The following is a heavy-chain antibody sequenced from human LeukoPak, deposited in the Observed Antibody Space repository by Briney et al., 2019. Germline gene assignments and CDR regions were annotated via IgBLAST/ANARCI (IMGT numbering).Heavy chain of an antibody. D-gene: IGHD3-10*01. V-gene: IGHV3-66*02. CDR1: GFTVNSNY. Sequence: GGSLRLSCAASGFTVNSNYMTWVRQAPGKGLEWVPVIYSGSSIYYADSVKGRFTISRDNSKNMLYLQMNSLRVEDTAVYYCARGPNRMVLDYWGQGTLVTVSS. CDR2: IYSGSSI. J-gene: IGHJ4*02. CDR3: ARGPNRMVLDY.